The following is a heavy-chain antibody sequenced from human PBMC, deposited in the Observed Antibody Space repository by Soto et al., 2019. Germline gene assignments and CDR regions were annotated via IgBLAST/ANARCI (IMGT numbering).Heavy chain of an antibody. CDR1: GYTFTSYG. CDR2: ISAYNGNT. V-gene: IGHV1-18*01. J-gene: IGHJ1*01. Sequence: ASVKVSCKASGYTFTSYGISWVRQAPGQGLEWMGWISAYNGNTNYAQKLQGRVTMTTDTSTSTAYMELRSLRSDDTAVYYCARGIYYGAGSYYPAKEYFHHWGQGTMVTVSS. D-gene: IGHD3-10*01. CDR3: ARGIYYGAGSYYPAKEYFHH.